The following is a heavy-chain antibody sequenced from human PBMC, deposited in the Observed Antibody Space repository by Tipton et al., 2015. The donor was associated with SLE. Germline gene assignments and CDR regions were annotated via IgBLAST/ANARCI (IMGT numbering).Heavy chain of an antibody. CDR3: ARLPDYFDH. CDR2: VSYSGST. J-gene: IGHJ4*02. V-gene: IGHV4-59*01. Sequence: TLSLTCSVSGGSINVYYWSWVRQPPGKGLEWIGYVSYSGSTNYNPSLQSRVTISVDTSKNQFSLKLRSVTAAGTAVYYCARLPDYFDHWGQGALVTVSS. CDR1: GGSINVYY.